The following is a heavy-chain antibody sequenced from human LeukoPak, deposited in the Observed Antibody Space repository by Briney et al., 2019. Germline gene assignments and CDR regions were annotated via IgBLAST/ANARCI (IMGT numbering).Heavy chain of an antibody. CDR3: ARTEWVPYYFDS. Sequence: PSETLSLTCTVSGDSLTNYYWSWIRQPPGEGLEWIGYISYSGNTNYNPSLKSRVTISVVMSKNQFSLRLTSVTAADTAVYHCARTEWVPYYFDSWGQGALVTVSS. V-gene: IGHV4-59*01. CDR1: GDSLTNYY. J-gene: IGHJ4*02. D-gene: IGHD3-3*01. CDR2: ISYSGNT.